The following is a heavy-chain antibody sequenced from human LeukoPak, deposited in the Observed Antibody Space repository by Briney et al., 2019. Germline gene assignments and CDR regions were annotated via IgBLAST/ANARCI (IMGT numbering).Heavy chain of an antibody. CDR3: ARDLRDYYYGMDV. Sequence: SQTLSLTCTVSGGSISSGDYYWSWIRQPPGKGLEWIGYIYYSGSTYYNSSLKSRVTISVDTSKNQFSLKLNSVTAADTAVYYCARDLRDYYYGMDVWGQGTTVTVSS. J-gene: IGHJ6*02. CDR1: GGSISSGDYY. CDR2: IYYSGST. V-gene: IGHV4-30-4*01.